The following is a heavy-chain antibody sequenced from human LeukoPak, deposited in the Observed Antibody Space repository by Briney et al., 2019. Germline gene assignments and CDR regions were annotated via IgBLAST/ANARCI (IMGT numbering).Heavy chain of an antibody. D-gene: IGHD6-13*01. J-gene: IGHJ4*02. CDR1: GGSFSGYY. V-gene: IGHV4-34*01. CDR3: ARRIAADGAPFYFDY. CDR2: INHSGGT. Sequence: SETLSLTCAVYGGSFSGYYWSWIRQPPGKGREWIGGINHSGGTNYNPSLKSRVTMSVDTSKNQFSLKLSSVTAADPAVYYCARRIAADGAPFYFDYWGQGTLVTVSS.